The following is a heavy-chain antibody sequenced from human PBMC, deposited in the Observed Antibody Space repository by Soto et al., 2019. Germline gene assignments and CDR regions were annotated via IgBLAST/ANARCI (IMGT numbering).Heavy chain of an antibody. J-gene: IGHJ6*02. V-gene: IGHV1-69*02. CDR1: GGTFSRYT. Sequence: QVQLVQSGAEVKKPGSSVKVSCKASGGTFSRYTISWVRQAPGQGLEWMGRIIPILDIPNYAQNFQGRVTITADKPTSKAYMELSSWRSAATAVYSGAGLFTGVLVLGPFPPGGDNYGWDVWGQGTTVTVSS. CDR3: AGLFTGVLVLGPFPPGGDNYGWDV. D-gene: IGHD2-8*02. CDR2: IIPILDIP.